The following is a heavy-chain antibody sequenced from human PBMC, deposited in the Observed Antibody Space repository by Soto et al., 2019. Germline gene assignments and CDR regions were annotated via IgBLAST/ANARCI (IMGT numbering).Heavy chain of an antibody. CDR2: INHSGST. CDR3: ARLTVLRYFDVRETHYYYYGMDV. D-gene: IGHD3-9*01. CDR1: GGSFSGYY. J-gene: IGHJ6*02. V-gene: IGHV4-34*01. Sequence: ASETLSLTCAVYGGSFSGYYWSWIRQPPGKGLEWIGEINHSGSTNYNPSLKSRVTISVDTSKNQFSLKLSSVTAADTAVYYCARLTVLRYFDVRETHYYYYGMDVWGQGTTVTVSS.